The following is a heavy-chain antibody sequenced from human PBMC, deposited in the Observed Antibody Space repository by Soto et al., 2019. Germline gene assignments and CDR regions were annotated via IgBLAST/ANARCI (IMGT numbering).Heavy chain of an antibody. D-gene: IGHD3-22*01. J-gene: IGHJ3*01. CDR3: AKTRLYDNNEYHRDGFDV. CDR1: GFPFCRYS. V-gene: IGHV3-23*01. Sequence: GGSLRLSCEASGFPFCRYSRIWVGQPPRKGLEWVSVISGSGTATYYTDSVQRRFPVSRDNYQDTLFLNMITLRVEDTADYYCAKTRLYDNNEYHRDGFDVWGPGTAVTVSS. CDR2: ISGSGTAT.